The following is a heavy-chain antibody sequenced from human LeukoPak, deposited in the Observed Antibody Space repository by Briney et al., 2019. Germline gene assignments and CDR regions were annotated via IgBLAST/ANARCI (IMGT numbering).Heavy chain of an antibody. CDR3: ARPSYWYFDL. V-gene: IGHV4-34*01. J-gene: IGHJ2*01. CDR2: INHSGST. CDR1: GGSFSGYY. Sequence: KPSETLSLTCAVYGGSFSGYYWSWIRQPPGKGLEWIGEINHSGSTNYNPSLKSRVTISVDTSKNQFSLKLSSVTAADTAVYYCARPSYWYFDLWGRSTLVTVSS.